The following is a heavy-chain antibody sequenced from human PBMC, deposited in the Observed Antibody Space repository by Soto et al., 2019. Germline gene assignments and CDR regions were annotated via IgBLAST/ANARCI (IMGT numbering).Heavy chain of an antibody. CDR1: GSTFSSYG. D-gene: IGHD3-22*01. V-gene: IGHV3-30*03. CDR2: ISYDGSNK. Sequence: GGSPRLSCAASGSTFSSYGMHWVRQAPGKGLEWVAVISYDGSNKYYADSVKGRFTISRDNSKNTLYLQMNSLRAEDTAVYYCATLSDPMIPLPFDYWGQGTLVTVSS. J-gene: IGHJ4*02. CDR3: ATLSDPMIPLPFDY.